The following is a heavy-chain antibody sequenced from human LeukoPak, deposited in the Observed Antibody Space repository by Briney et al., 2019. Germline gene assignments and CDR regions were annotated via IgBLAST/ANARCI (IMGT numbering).Heavy chain of an antibody. CDR2: IDGSSSNM. D-gene: IGHD3-22*01. CDR1: GFFFSDYY. Sequence: GGSRGLSWAAPGFFFSDYYMSWMGQAPGKGRGWVSYIDGSSSNMYYADSVKGRFTISRDNAKNSLYLQMNSLRGEDTAVYYCVRAYTRGYSDDFDYWGQGTLVTVSS. J-gene: IGHJ4*02. CDR3: VRAYTRGYSDDFDY. V-gene: IGHV3-11*01.